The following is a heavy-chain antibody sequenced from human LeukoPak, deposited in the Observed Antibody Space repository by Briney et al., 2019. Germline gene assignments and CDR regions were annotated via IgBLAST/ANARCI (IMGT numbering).Heavy chain of an antibody. CDR1: GYTFTGYY. D-gene: IGHD2-15*01. Sequence: ASVKVSCKASGYTFTGYYMHWVRQAPGQGLEWMGWINPNSGGTNYAQKFQGRVTMTRDTSISTAYMELSRLRSDDTAVCYCARDRGVDYCSGGSCSHYYYYMDVWGKGTTVTISS. J-gene: IGHJ6*03. CDR2: INPNSGGT. V-gene: IGHV1-2*02. CDR3: ARDRGVDYCSGGSCSHYYYYMDV.